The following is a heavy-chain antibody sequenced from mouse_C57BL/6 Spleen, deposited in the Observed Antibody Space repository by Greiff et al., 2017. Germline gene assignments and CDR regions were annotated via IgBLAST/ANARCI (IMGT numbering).Heavy chain of an antibody. CDR2: IDPSDSYT. V-gene: IGHV1-59*01. Sequence: VQLQQPGAELVRPGTSVKLSCKASGYTFTSYWMHWVKQRPGQGLEWIGVIDPSDSYTNYNQKFKGKATLTVDTSSSTAYMQLSSLTSEDSAVYYCARELGQGYWGQGTTLTVSS. CDR1: GYTFTSYW. CDR3: ARELGQGY. D-gene: IGHD4-1*01. J-gene: IGHJ2*01.